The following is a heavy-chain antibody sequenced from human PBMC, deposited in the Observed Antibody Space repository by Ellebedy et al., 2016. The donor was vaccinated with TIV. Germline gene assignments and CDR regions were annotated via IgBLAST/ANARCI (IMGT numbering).Heavy chain of an antibody. Sequence: AASVKVSCKASGYTFTNYAMHWVRQAPGQRLEWMGWINAGNGNTKYSQKFQGRVTITRDTSASTAYMDLSSLISEDTAVYYCARELPPLAGMEGFDPWGQGTLVTVSS. CDR2: INAGNGNT. J-gene: IGHJ5*02. CDR1: GYTFTNYA. V-gene: IGHV1-3*01. D-gene: IGHD1-1*01. CDR3: ARELPPLAGMEGFDP.